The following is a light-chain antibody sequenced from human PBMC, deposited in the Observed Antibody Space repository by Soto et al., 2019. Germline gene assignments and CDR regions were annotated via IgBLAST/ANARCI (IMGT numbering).Light chain of an antibody. CDR2: DAS. V-gene: IGKV1-17*01. Sequence: WYQVRPGKAPKRLIFDASTLQSGVPSRFSGSGSGTEFTLTINTLQPEDFAMYYCLQHNSYPLSFGGGTKVDIK. J-gene: IGKJ4*01. CDR3: LQHNSYPLS.